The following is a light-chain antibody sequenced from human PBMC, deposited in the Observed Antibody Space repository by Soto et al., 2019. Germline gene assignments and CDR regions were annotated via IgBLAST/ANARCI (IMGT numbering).Light chain of an antibody. CDR3: QQYDSSPIT. J-gene: IGKJ5*01. Sequence: EIVLTQSPGTLSLSPGESATLSCRARQSVSSSYLAWYQQKPGQAPRLLIYGASSRATGIPDRFSGSGSGTDFTLTISRLEPEDFAVYYCQQYDSSPITFGQGTRLEIK. V-gene: IGKV3-20*01. CDR1: QSVSSSY. CDR2: GAS.